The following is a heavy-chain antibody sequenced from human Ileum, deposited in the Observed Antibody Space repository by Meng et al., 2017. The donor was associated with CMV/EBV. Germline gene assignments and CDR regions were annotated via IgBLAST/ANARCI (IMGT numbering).Heavy chain of an antibody. CDR1: GFTFNYYA. CDR2: IRGSGAKA. D-gene: IGHD3-22*01. CDR3: VKEMSTTYNYDSSGDSSFDY. Sequence: GESLKISCAASGFTFNYYAMNWVRQAPGKRLEWVSRIRGSGAKAYYAESVKGRFTISRDNSKNTLYMEMKSLRAEDTAIYYCVKEMSTTYNYDSSGDSSFDYWGQGTLVTVSS. V-gene: IGHV3-23*01. J-gene: IGHJ4*02.